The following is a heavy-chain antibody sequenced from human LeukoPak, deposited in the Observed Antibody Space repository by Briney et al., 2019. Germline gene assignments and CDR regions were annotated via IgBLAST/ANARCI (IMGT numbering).Heavy chain of an antibody. V-gene: IGHV3-23*01. Sequence: PGGSLRLSCAASGCTFSSYAMSWVRQAPGKGLEWVSTISGSGGGTYYADSVKGRFTLSRDNSMNTLYLQMNSLRAEDTAVYYCAKDVESGRSADYWGQGTLVTVSS. D-gene: IGHD3-10*01. J-gene: IGHJ4*02. CDR1: GCTFSSYA. CDR2: ISGSGGGT. CDR3: AKDVESGRSADY.